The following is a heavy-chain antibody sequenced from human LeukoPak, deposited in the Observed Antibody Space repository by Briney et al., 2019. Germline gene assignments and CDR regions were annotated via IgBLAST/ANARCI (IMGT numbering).Heavy chain of an antibody. D-gene: IGHD2-15*01. Sequence: SETLSLTCAVYGGSFSGYYWSWIRQPPGKGLEWIGEINHSGSTNYNPSLKSRVTISVDTSKNQFSLKLSSVTAADTAVYYCARTRRSVVVGAATVFHYYYYMDVWGKGTTVTVSS. CDR2: INHSGST. CDR3: ARTRRSVVVGAATVFHYYYYMDV. J-gene: IGHJ6*03. V-gene: IGHV4-34*01. CDR1: GGSFSGYY.